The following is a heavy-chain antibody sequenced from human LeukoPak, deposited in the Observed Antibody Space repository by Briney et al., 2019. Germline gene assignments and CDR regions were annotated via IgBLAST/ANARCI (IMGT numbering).Heavy chain of an antibody. D-gene: IGHD3-22*01. CDR3: ARDKYYDTRIGYYFDY. CDR2: INPSGGST. Sequence: GASVKVSCKASGYTFTSYYMHWVRQAPGQGLEWMGIINPSGGSTSYAQKFQGRVTMTRDTSTSTVYMELSSLRSEDTAVYYCARDKYYDTRIGYYFDYWGQGTLVTVSS. J-gene: IGHJ4*02. CDR1: GYTFTSYY. V-gene: IGHV1-46*01.